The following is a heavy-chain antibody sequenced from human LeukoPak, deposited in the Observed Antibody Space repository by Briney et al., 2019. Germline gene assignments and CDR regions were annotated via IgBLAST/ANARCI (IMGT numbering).Heavy chain of an antibody. D-gene: IGHD3-10*01. CDR3: VRDRGWFHFDL. CDR1: GFTLRTYW. Sequence: GGSLRLSCAASGFTLRTYWMTWIRQAPGKGLEWVAHNKEDGTDKSYLDFVKGRFTISRDNTKNSLFLQLNSLRAEDTAVYYCVRDRGWFHFDLWGQGTLVTVSS. CDR2: NKEDGTDK. V-gene: IGHV3-7*01. J-gene: IGHJ4*02.